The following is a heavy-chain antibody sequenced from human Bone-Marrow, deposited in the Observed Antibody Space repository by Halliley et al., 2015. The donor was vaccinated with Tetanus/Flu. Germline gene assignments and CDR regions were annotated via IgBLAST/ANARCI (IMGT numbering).Heavy chain of an antibody. Sequence: TLSLTCTVYGGSIINYSWSWMRQPPGKGLEWIGYIHHSGSTYYAPSLTSRVTISTDTPRNQFSLKLHSVTAADTAVYYCARWNNSGDPHFDSWGQGTLVAVSS. V-gene: IGHV4-59*01. CDR2: IHHSGST. D-gene: IGHD4-17*01. CDR3: ARWNNSGDPHFDS. J-gene: IGHJ4*02. CDR1: GGSIINYS.